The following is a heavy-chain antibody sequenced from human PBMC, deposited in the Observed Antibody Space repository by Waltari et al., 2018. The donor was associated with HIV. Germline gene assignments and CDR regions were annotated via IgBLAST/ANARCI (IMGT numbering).Heavy chain of an antibody. CDR3: ARAYSGTYRIGDY. J-gene: IGHJ4*02. D-gene: IGHD1-26*01. CDR2: IKQDGNEK. V-gene: IGHV3-7*01. Sequence: EVQLVETGGALVQPGGSLRVSCVASGFTFSKYWMTWVRRAPGKGLEWVDNIKQDGNEKNYLDSVKGRFTISRDNAKNSLYLQMNNLRDEDSATYYCARAYSGTYRIGDYWGQGTLVTVSS. CDR1: GFTFSKYW.